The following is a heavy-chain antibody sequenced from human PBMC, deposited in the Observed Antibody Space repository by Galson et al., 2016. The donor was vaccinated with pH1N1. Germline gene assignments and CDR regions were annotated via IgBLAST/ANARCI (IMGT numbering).Heavy chain of an antibody. V-gene: IGHV3-64*01. CDR2: INNLGGST. CDR3: AREDYYDSSGFGD. Sequence: SLRLSCAASGFTFRTYAVHWVRQAPGKGLEYVSGINNLGGSTYYANSVKGRFTISRDNAKNTLYLQMGSLRPEDMAVYYCAREDYYDSSGFGDWGQGTLVTVSS. CDR1: GFTFRTYA. J-gene: IGHJ4*02. D-gene: IGHD3-22*01.